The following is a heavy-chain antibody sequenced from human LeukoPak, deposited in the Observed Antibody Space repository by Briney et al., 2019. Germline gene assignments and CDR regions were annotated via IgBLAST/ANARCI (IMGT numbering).Heavy chain of an antibody. CDR2: IKQNGSEK. CDR3: ARGMGYDFWSGYYDY. D-gene: IGHD3-3*01. Sequence: GGSLRLSCAASRFTFSSYWMSWVRQAPVKGLEWVANIKQNGSEKYYVDSVKGRFTISRDNAKNSLYLQMNSLRAEDTAVYYCARGMGYDFWSGYYDYWGQGTLVTVSS. V-gene: IGHV3-7*01. CDR1: RFTFSSYW. J-gene: IGHJ4*02.